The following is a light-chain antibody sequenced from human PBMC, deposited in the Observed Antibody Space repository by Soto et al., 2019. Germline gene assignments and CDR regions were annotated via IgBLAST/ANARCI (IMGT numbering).Light chain of an antibody. V-gene: IGKV3-15*01. CDR1: QSISSN. CDR2: GAS. CDR3: QQYNNWPRT. J-gene: IGKJ1*01. Sequence: EIVMTQSPATLSVSPGDRVTLSCWASQSISSNLACYQQKRGQAPRILIYGASTRYTGIPARFSGSGSGTEFTLTISSLQSEDFAVYYCQQYNNWPRTFGQGTRVEIK.